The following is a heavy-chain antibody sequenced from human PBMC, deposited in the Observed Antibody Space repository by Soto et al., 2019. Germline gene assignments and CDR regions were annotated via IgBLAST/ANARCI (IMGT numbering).Heavy chain of an antibody. CDR3: ARGSTAYSSSLPDF. CDR1: GFTFSNYG. V-gene: IGHV3-23*01. D-gene: IGHD6-13*01. J-gene: IGHJ4*02. Sequence: GGSLRLSCAATGFTFSNYGMTWVRQAPGKGLEWVSGVSGSGATTHYTDSVKGRFTISRDNSKNTLYLQMNGLRADDTAVYYCARGSTAYSSSLPDFWGQGTPVTVSS. CDR2: VSGSGATT.